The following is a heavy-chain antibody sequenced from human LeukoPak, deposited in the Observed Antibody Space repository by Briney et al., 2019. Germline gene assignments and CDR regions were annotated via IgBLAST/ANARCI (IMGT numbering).Heavy chain of an antibody. D-gene: IGHD6-13*01. CDR3: ARAAYSRSPMDV. Sequence: SVKVSCKASGSTFNNFIVNWVRQAPGQGLWLMGKIPPVAALTNYAPKFQGRITITADRSTSIVFMEVNSLTSDDAAVYYCARAAYSRSPMDVWGEGTTVIVSS. CDR2: IPPVAALT. CDR1: GSTFNNFI. J-gene: IGHJ6*01. V-gene: IGHV1-69*02.